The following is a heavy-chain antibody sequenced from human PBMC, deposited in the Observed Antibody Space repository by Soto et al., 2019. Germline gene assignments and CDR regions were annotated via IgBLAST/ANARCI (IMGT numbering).Heavy chain of an antibody. CDR3: ASFTGQLVHGRYYFDY. V-gene: IGHV1-69*13. CDR2: IIPIFGTA. J-gene: IGHJ4*02. CDR1: GGTFSSYA. Sequence: ASVKVSCKASGGTFSSYAFSWVRQAPGQGLEWMGGIIPIFGTANYAQKFQGRVTITADGSTSTAYMELSSLRSEDTAVYYCASFTGQLVHGRYYFDYWGQGTPVTVSS. D-gene: IGHD6-13*01.